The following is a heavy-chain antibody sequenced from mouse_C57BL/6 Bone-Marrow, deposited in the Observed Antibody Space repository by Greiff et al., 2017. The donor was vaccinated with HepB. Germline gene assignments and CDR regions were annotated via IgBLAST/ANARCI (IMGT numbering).Heavy chain of an antibody. J-gene: IGHJ3*01. D-gene: IGHD1-1*01. CDR2: IYPYNGVS. CDR1: GYSFTGYY. CDR3: ARSGYYYGSSYGFAY. Sequence: VQLQQSGPELVKPGASVKISCKASGYSFTGYYMHWVQQSHGNILDWIGFIYPYNGVSSYNQKFKGKATLTVDKSSSTAYMELRSLTSEDSAVYYFARSGYYYGSSYGFAYWGQGTLVTVSA. V-gene: IGHV1-31*01.